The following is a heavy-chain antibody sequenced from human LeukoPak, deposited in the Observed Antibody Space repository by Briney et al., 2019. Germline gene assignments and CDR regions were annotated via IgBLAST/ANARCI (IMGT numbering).Heavy chain of an antibody. CDR2: IYTSGST. Sequence: SETLSLTCTVSGVSVSSYYWIWIRQPAGRGLEWIGRIYTSGSTNYNPSLKSRVTISVDTSKNQFSLKLSSVTAADTAVYYCAREDLWFGELSLFDPWGQGTLVTVSS. J-gene: IGHJ5*02. CDR3: AREDLWFGELSLFDP. CDR1: GVSVSSYY. V-gene: IGHV4-4*07. D-gene: IGHD3-10*01.